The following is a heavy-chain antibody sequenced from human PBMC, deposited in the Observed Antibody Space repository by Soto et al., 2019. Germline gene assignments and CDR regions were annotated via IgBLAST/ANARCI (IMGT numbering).Heavy chain of an antibody. Sequence: SSETLSLTCTVSGASISNDYWSWIRQSAGKGLECIGYISYSGTINYNPSFRSRVSMSLDTSKNHFSLRLTSVAAADTAVYYCARDKITGLFDYWGQGTLVTVSS. D-gene: IGHD2-8*02. CDR1: GASISNDY. CDR2: ISYSGTI. CDR3: ARDKITGLFDY. V-gene: IGHV4-59*12. J-gene: IGHJ4*02.